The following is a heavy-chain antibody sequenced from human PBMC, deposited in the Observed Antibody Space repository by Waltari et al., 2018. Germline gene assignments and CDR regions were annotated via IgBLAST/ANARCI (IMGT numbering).Heavy chain of an antibody. J-gene: IGHJ4*02. D-gene: IGHD4-4*01. V-gene: IGHV4-34*01. Sequence: QVQLQQWGAGLLKPSETLSLTCAVYGGSFSGYYWSWIRQPPGKGLEWIGEINHSGRTNYNPSLKIRVTVLVDTSKNQFSLKRSSVTAADTAVYYCARDRKYSNYGFDYWGQGTLVTVSS. CDR2: INHSGRT. CDR1: GGSFSGYY. CDR3: ARDRKYSNYGFDY.